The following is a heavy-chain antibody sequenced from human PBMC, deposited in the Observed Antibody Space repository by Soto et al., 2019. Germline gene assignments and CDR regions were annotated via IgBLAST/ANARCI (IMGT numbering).Heavy chain of an antibody. J-gene: IGHJ4*02. Sequence: QVQLVESGGGLVKPGGSLRLSCVASGFTFSDYYMSWIRQAPGKGLEWVSYISSGGSTIHYADSVKGRFTISRDNAKNTLYLQMVSLRAEDAAVYYCARDSPSIYNSGSFGVDYWGQGNLVTVAS. CDR3: ARDSPSIYNSGSFGVDY. CDR1: GFTFSDYY. CDR2: ISSGGSTI. D-gene: IGHD3-10*01. V-gene: IGHV3-11*01.